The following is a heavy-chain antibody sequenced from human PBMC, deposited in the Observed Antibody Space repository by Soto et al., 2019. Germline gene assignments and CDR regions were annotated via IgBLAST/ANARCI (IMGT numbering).Heavy chain of an antibody. CDR2: VNPNNGDT. V-gene: IGHV1-8*01. J-gene: IGHJ4*02. Sequence: QVQLVQSGAELKKPGASVKVSCKASGYTFSNYDMNWVRQSTGQGPEWIGWVNPNNGDTGYAQKFQSRVTLTTDTSTTTAYMELTILRSEDTAIYYFAKVSRKGSAIDFDYWGQGPLITVSS. D-gene: IGHD3-10*01. CDR1: GYTFSNYD. CDR3: AKVSRKGSAIDFDY.